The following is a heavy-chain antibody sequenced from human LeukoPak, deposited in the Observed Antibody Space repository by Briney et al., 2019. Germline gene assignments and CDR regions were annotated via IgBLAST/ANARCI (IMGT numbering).Heavy chain of an antibody. CDR2: ITSNGGGT. CDR3: AKPWEMVRPSWFDP. CDR1: AFTFSSYD. D-gene: IGHD3-10*01. Sequence: GGSLRLSCAASAFTFSSYDMSWVRQAPGKGLEWVSGITSNGGGTYYADSVKGRFTISRDNSKNTLFLQLNSLRAEDTAVYYCAKPWEMVRPSWFDPWGQGTLVTVSS. J-gene: IGHJ5*02. V-gene: IGHV3-23*01.